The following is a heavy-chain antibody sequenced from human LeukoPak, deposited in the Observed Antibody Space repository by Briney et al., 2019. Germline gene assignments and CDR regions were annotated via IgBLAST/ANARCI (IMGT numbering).Heavy chain of an antibody. J-gene: IGHJ3*02. CDR1: GGSFSGYY. CDR2: INHSGST. CDR3: ARDLVPDAFDI. Sequence: SETLSLTCAVYGGSFSGYYWSWIRQPPGKGLEWIGEINHSGSTNYNPSLKSRVTMSVDTSKNQFSLKLSSVTAADTAVYYCARDLVPDAFDIWGQGTMVTVSS. V-gene: IGHV4-34*01.